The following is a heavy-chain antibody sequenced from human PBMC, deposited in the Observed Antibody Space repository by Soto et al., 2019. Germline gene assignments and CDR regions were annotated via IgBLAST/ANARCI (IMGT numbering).Heavy chain of an antibody. Sequence: PSETLSLTCTVSGGSISTYYWSWIRQPPGKGLEWIGYIYYNGRTNYNPSLESRVTISVDTSKNQFSLKLSSVTAADTAVYYCGHRGGVATNWFDPWGQGTLVTVSS. CDR1: GGSISTYY. CDR2: IYYNGRT. J-gene: IGHJ5*02. CDR3: GHRGGVATNWFDP. V-gene: IGHV4-59*12. D-gene: IGHD1-26*01.